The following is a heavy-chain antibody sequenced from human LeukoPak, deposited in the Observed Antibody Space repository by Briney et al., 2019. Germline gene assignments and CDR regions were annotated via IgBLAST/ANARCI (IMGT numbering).Heavy chain of an antibody. J-gene: IGHJ4*02. D-gene: IGHD6-13*01. CDR3: ARDVAAADYYFDY. CDR1: GGSISSYY. V-gene: IGHV4-59*01. Sequence: KPSETLSLTCTVSGGSISSYYWSWVRQPPGKGVEWSGYIYYSGSTNYNPPLKSRVTISVDTSKNQSSLKLSSVTAADTAVYYCARDVAAADYYFDYWGQGTLVTVSS. CDR2: IYYSGST.